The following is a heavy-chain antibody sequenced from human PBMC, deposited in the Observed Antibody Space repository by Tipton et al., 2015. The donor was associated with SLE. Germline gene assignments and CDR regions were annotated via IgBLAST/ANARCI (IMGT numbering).Heavy chain of an antibody. CDR2: IWYDGSNK. CDR3: ARGDSSSLVGYFRH. V-gene: IGHV3-33*01. CDR1: GFTFSSYG. J-gene: IGHJ1*01. D-gene: IGHD6-13*01. Sequence: SLRLSCAASGFTFSSYGMHWVRQAPGKGLEWVAIIWYDGSNKYYADSVKGRFTISRDNSKNTLYLEMRSLRAEDTAVFYCARGDSSSLVGYFRHWGQGTLVTVSA.